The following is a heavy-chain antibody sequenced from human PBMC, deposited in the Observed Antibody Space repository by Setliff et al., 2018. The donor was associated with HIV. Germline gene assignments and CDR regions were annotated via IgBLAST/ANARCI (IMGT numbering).Heavy chain of an antibody. Sequence: SETLSLTCGVSGGSLSGHYWSWIRQIPGKGLTWIAEINGRGSANYSPSLKGRVSISRDSSKDQFSLRLTSVTAAETGVYFFERIWPSPNYCRAYSCYQTLLEVWGPGTQVTVSS. V-gene: IGHV4-34*01. CDR3: ERIWPSPNYCRAYSCYQTLLEV. D-gene: IGHD1-7*01. CDR1: GGSLSGHY. J-gene: IGHJ4*02. CDR2: INGRGSA.